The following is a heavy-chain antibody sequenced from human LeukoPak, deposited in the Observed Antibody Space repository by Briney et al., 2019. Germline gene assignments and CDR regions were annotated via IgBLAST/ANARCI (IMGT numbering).Heavy chain of an antibody. Sequence: GASVKVSCKASGYTFTGYYMRWVRQAPGQGLEWMGWINPNSGGTNYAQKFQGRVTMTRDTSISTAYMELSRLRSDDTAVYYCARVAYYYDSSGFPRGYYYYYMDVWGKGTTVTVSS. CDR2: INPNSGGT. D-gene: IGHD3-22*01. J-gene: IGHJ6*03. CDR1: GYTFTGYY. CDR3: ARVAYYYDSSGFPRGYYYYYMDV. V-gene: IGHV1-2*02.